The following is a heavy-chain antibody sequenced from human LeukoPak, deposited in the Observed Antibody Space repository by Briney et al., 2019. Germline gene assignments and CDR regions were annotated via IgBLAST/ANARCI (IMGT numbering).Heavy chain of an antibody. CDR2: IYSGGST. V-gene: IGHV3-NL1*01. D-gene: IGHD3-9*01. Sequence: GGSLRLSCAASGFTFSSYGMHWVRQAPGKGLEWVSVIYSGGSTYYADSVKGRFTISRDNSKNTLYLQMNSLRAEDTAVYYCARVGSDYDILTGPPDYWGQGTLVTVSS. CDR3: ARVGSDYDILTGPPDY. CDR1: GFTFSSYG. J-gene: IGHJ4*02.